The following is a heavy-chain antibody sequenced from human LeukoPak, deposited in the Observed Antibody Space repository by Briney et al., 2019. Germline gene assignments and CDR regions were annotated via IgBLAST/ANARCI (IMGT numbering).Heavy chain of an antibody. Sequence: GESLKISCNGSGYSFTSYWIRWVRQMPGKGLEWRGIIYPGDSDTRYSPSFQGQVTISADKSISTAYLQWSSLKASDTAMYYCARGDDSSGYTDAFDIWGQGTMVTVSS. CDR1: GYSFTSYW. J-gene: IGHJ3*02. V-gene: IGHV5-51*01. D-gene: IGHD3-22*01. CDR2: IYPGDSDT. CDR3: ARGDDSSGYTDAFDI.